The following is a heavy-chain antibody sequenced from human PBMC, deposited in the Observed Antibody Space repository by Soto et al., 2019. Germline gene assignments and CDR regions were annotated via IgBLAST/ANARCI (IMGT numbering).Heavy chain of an antibody. CDR2: IWYDGSNE. Sequence: GGSLRLSCAASGFTFSTFGLHWVRQVPGRGLEWVAVIWYDGSNEYYADSVKGRFTISRDNSRNTLYLQMNSLRTEDTAVYYCARDTMAGNSNERGANYWGQGTLVTSPQ. D-gene: IGHD6-19*01. CDR1: GFTFSTFG. J-gene: IGHJ4*02. V-gene: IGHV3-33*01. CDR3: ARDTMAGNSNERGANY.